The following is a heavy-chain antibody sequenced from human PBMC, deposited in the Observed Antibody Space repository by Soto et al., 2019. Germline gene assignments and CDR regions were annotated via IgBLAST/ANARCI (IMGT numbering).Heavy chain of an antibody. CDR2: MNPNSGST. CDR3: ARRMRYGMDV. V-gene: IGHV1-8*01. J-gene: IGHJ6*02. CDR1: GYTFTSYD. Sequence: GASVKVSCKASGYTFTSYDINWVRQATGQGLEWMGWMNPNSGSTVYAQKFQGRVTMTRNTSISTAYMELSSLRSEDTAVYYCARRMRYGMDVWGQGTTVTGSS.